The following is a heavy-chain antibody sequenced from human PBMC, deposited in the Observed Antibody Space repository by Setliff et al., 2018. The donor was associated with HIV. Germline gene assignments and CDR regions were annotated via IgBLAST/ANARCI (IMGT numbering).Heavy chain of an antibody. D-gene: IGHD6-6*01. V-gene: IGHV4-34*01. CDR1: NGSFSNYY. CDR3: VRGLTARRVGNFDY. Sequence: PSETLSLTCAVYNGSFSNYYWTWIRQPPGKGLEWIGEINHSGSTNYNPSLKSRVTISVDTSKKQFSLNLRSVTAADTAVYYCVRGLTARRVGNFDYWGRGTLVTVSS. CDR2: INHSGST. J-gene: IGHJ4*02.